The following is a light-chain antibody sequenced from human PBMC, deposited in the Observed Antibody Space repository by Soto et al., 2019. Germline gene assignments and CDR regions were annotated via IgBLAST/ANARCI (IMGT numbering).Light chain of an antibody. V-gene: IGLV7-46*01. CDR3: LLYYVVAVV. Sequence: QAVVTQEPSLTVSPGGTVTLTCGSSTGAVTSGHYAYWFQQKPGQAPRTLIHNTNKKHSWTPARFSGSLLGGKAALTLSGAQPEDGADYYCLLYYVVAVVFGGGTQLTVL. CDR1: TGAVTSGHY. J-gene: IGLJ2*01. CDR2: NTN.